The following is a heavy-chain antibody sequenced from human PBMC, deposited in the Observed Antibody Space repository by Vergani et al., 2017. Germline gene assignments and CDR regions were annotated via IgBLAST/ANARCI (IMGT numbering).Heavy chain of an antibody. J-gene: IGHJ1*01. CDR2: ISYDGTQK. CDR3: ATKSCGTPGCQIEYFRE. CDR1: GFTSSYYG. V-gene: IGHV3-30*03. D-gene: IGHD1-1*01. Sequence: QVHLVESGGGVVQPGRSLSLSCVVSGFTSSYYGMHWVRQAPGKGLEWVAVISYDGTQKYYADSVKGRFTISRDNSKSTLYLQMNSLRTEDTAVYYCATKSCGTPGCQIEYFREWGQGTLVTVSS.